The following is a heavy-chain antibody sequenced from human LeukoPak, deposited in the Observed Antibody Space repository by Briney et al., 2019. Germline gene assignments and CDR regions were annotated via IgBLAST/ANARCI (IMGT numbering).Heavy chain of an antibody. V-gene: IGHV3-49*03. D-gene: IGHD6-6*01. J-gene: IGHJ4*02. Sequence: GGSLRLSCTASGFSSGDYAMTWFRQAPGKGLEWVGFIRSKAYGGTTEYAASVKGRFTISRDDSKSIAYLQMNSLKTEDTAVYYCTRVGPSSSAPDRYDYWGQGTLVTVSS. CDR1: GFSSGDYA. CDR2: IRSKAYGGTT. CDR3: TRVGPSSSAPDRYDY.